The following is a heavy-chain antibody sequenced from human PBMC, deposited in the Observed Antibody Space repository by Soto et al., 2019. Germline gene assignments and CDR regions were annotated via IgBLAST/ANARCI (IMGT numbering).Heavy chain of an antibody. CDR2: INPSSGGT. CDR1: GYTFTDYY. D-gene: IGHD7-27*01. CDR3: ARGDWGNSDY. V-gene: IGHV1-2*04. J-gene: IGHJ4*02. Sequence: QVPLVQSGAEVKKPGASVKVSCKASGYTFTDYYMHWVRQAPGQGLEWMGWINPSSGGTNYAQKFQGWVTMTRDTSISTAYMELSRLRSDDTAVYYCARGDWGNSDYWGQGTLVTVSS.